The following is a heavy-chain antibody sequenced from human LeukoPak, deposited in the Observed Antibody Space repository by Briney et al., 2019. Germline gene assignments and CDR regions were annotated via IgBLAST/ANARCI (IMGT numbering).Heavy chain of an antibody. CDR2: INHSGST. CDR1: GGSFSGYY. Sequence: SETLSLTCAVYGGSFSGYYWSWIRQPPGKGLEWIGEINHSGSTNDNPSLKSRVTITVDTSKNQFSLKLSSVTAADTAVYYCARVEAGVGPDYWGQGTLVTVSS. J-gene: IGHJ4*02. CDR3: ARVEAGVGPDY. D-gene: IGHD6-25*01. V-gene: IGHV4-34*01.